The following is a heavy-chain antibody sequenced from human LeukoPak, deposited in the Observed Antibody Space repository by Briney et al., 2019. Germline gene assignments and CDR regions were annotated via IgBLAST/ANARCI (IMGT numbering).Heavy chain of an antibody. Sequence: GGSLRLSCAASGFIFSSYAMSWVRQAPGKGLEWVANVKLDGSQKNYVDSVRGRFTISRDNAKNSLYLQMNSLRADDTAVYYCARGSAAPDSWGQGALVTVSS. D-gene: IGHD6-6*01. CDR2: VKLDGSQK. CDR3: ARGSAAPDS. V-gene: IGHV3-7*03. J-gene: IGHJ4*02. CDR1: GFIFSSYA.